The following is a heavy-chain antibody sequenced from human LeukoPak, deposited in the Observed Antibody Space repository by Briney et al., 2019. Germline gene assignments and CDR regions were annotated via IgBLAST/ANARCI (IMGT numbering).Heavy chain of an antibody. CDR2: ISGSGGST. CDR3: AKGKMRTHYGDYYFDY. D-gene: IGHD4-17*01. CDR1: GFTFSSYA. Sequence: QPGGSLRLSCAASGFTFSSYAMSWVRQAPGKGLEWVSAISGSGGSTYYADSVKGRFTISRDNSKNTLYLQMNSLRAEDTAVYYCAKGKMRTHYGDYYFDYWGQGTLVTVSS. J-gene: IGHJ4*02. V-gene: IGHV3-23*01.